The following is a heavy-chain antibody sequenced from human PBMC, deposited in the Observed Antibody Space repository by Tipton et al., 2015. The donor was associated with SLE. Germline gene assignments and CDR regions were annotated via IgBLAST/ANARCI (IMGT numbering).Heavy chain of an antibody. CDR1: GFTVSSNY. CDR2: VYSGGNT. Sequence: SLRLSCAASGFTVSSNYMNWVRQTPGKGLEWVSVVYSGGNTYYADSVEGRFTISRDNSKNTVYLQMNRVRSEDAAVYYCARDWFDPWGQGTLVIVSS. J-gene: IGHJ5*02. V-gene: IGHV3-53*05. CDR3: ARDWFDP.